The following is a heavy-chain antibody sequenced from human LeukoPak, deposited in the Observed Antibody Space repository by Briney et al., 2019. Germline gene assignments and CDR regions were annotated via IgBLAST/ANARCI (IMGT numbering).Heavy chain of an antibody. CDR1: GYTFTSYA. V-gene: IGHV7-4-1*02. J-gene: IGHJ6*02. D-gene: IGHD3-3*01. CDR2: INTNTGNP. Sequence: ASVKVSCKASGYTFTSYAMNWVRQAPGQGLEWMGWINTNTGNPTYAQGFTGRFVFSLDTSVSTAYLQISSLKAEDTAVYYCARTYYDFWSGYYIDYCGMDVWGQGTTVTVSS. CDR3: ARTYYDFWSGYYIDYCGMDV.